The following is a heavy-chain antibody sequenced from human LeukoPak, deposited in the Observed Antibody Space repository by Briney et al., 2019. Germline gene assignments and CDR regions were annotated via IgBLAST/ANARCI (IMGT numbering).Heavy chain of an antibody. CDR1: GYTFTSYT. CDR2: INAGNGNT. D-gene: IGHD3-16*02. Sequence: ASVKVSCKASGYTFTSYTIHWVRQAPGQRLEWMGWINAGNGNTKYSQNFQGRVTITRDTSASTAYVELSSLRSEDTAVYYCAALGDPTYYDYVWGSYRRKYYGMDVWGQGTTVTVSS. V-gene: IGHV1-3*01. J-gene: IGHJ6*02. CDR3: AALGDPTYYDYVWGSYRRKYYGMDV.